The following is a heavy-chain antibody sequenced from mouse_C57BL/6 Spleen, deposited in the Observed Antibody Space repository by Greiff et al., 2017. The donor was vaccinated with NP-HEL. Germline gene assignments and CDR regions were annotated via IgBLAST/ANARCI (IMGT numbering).Heavy chain of an antibody. D-gene: IGHD2-4*01. CDR1: GYTFTSYW. CDR3: ARSGDYAWFAY. J-gene: IGHJ3*01. V-gene: IGHV1-64*01. CDR2: IHPNSGST. Sequence: QVQLQQPGAELVKPGASVKLSCKASGYTFTSYWMHWVKQRPGQGLEWIGMIHPNSGSTNYNEKFKSKATLTVDKSSSTAYMQLSSLPSEDSAVYYCARSGDYAWFAYWGQGTLVTVSA.